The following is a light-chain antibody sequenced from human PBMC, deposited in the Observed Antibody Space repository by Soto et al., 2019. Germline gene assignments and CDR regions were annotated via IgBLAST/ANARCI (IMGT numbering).Light chain of an antibody. Sequence: EIVMTQSPATLSVSPGERATRSCRASRSVSTNLAWYQQKPGQPPRLLIYGASTRATGIPARFSGSGSGTEFTLTISSLQSEDFAIYHCQQHNNWPQTFGQGTKVDIK. CDR1: RSVSTN. V-gene: IGKV3-15*01. CDR2: GAS. CDR3: QQHNNWPQT. J-gene: IGKJ1*01.